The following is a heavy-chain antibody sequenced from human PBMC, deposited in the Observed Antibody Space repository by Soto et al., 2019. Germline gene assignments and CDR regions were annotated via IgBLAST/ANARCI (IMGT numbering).Heavy chain of an antibody. CDR1: GFSFSNYG. V-gene: IGHV3-33*01. CDR2: MYYDGSNK. CDR3: AREATSGSYSRVDD. Sequence: QVQLVESGGGVVQPGRSLRLSCAASGFSFSNYGMHWVRQAPGKGLEWVAAMYYDGSNKEYADSVKGRFTISRDNSKNTLCLQIEGVRAEDAAGYYCAREATSGSYSRVDDWGQGNLVTVSS. J-gene: IGHJ4*02. D-gene: IGHD1-26*01.